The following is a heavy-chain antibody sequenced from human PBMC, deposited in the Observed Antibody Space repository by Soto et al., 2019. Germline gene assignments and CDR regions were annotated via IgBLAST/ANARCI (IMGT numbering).Heavy chain of an antibody. J-gene: IGHJ5*02. Sequence: QVQLVQSGSELKKPGASVKVSCKASGYTFTSYAMNWVRQAPGQGLEWMGWINTNTGNPTYAQGFTGRFVFSLDTSVSTAYLEIWSLKAEDTAVYYCARGGGGSSSWYLEYNWFDPWGQGTLVTVSS. CDR3: ARGGGGSSSWYLEYNWFDP. CDR1: GYTFTSYA. D-gene: IGHD6-13*01. CDR2: INTNTGNP. V-gene: IGHV7-4-1*01.